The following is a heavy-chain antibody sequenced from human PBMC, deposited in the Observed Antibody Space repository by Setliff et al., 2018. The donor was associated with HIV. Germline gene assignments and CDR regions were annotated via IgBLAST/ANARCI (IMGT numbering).Heavy chain of an antibody. CDR3: ARTYYDSTGFLFDY. CDR2: IYPGDSDT. V-gene: IGHV5-51*01. D-gene: IGHD3-22*01. CDR1: GYSFTSYW. Sequence: GESLKISCKGSGYSFTSYWIGWVRQMPGKGLEWMGIIYPGDSDTRYSPSFQGQVTISADKSISTAYLQWSSLKASDTAMFYCARTYYDSTGFLFDYWARERWSPSPQ. J-gene: IGHJ4*02.